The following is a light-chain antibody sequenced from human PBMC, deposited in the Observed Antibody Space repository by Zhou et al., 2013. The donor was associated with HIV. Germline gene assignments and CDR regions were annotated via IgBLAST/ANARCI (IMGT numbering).Light chain of an antibody. CDR1: QNLYNN. Sequence: IVMTQSPPTLSVSPGDRATLSCRASQNLYNNLAWYRQKPGQAPRLLIYDTSYRATGIPARFSGSGSGTDFTLTISSLEPDDFAVYYCQQRSNWPITFGQGTRLEIK. J-gene: IGKJ5*01. CDR2: DTS. V-gene: IGKV3-11*01. CDR3: QQRSNWPIT.